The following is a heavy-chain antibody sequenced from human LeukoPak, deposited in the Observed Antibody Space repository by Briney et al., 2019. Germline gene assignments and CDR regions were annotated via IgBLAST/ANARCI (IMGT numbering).Heavy chain of an antibody. CDR1: GFTVSSNY. D-gene: IGHD4-17*01. CDR2: IYSGGST. J-gene: IGHJ3*02. CDR3: ARVANYGDYPFDAFDI. Sequence: GGSLRLSCAASGFTVSSNYMSWVRQAPGKGLEWVSVIYSGGSTYYADSVKGRFTISRDNSKNTLYLQMNSLRAEDTAVYYCARVANYGDYPFDAFDIWGQGTMVTVSS. V-gene: IGHV3-53*05.